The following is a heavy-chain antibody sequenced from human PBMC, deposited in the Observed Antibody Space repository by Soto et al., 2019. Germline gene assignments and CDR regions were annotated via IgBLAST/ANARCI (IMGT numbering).Heavy chain of an antibody. V-gene: IGHV1-69*13. J-gene: IGHJ3*02. Sequence: ASVKVSCKASGGTFSSYAISWVRQAPGQGLEWMGGIIPIFGTANYAQKFQGRVTITADESTSTAYMELSSLRSEDTAVYYCAREDLITMVRGVTASAFDIWGQGTMVTVSS. D-gene: IGHD3-10*01. CDR2: IIPIFGTA. CDR1: GGTFSSYA. CDR3: AREDLITMVRGVTASAFDI.